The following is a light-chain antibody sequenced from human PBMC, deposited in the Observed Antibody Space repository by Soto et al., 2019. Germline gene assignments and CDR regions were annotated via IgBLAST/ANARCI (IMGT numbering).Light chain of an antibody. V-gene: IGKV3-20*01. Sequence: EIVLTQSPGSLSLSLGERATLSCRASQRVDSAFFAWYQQKPGQPPRLLMYGASRRATGIPDRFSGSGSGTGFTLTISRLEPEDVAVYYCQQYASSLTFGQGTKVEI. CDR3: QQYASSLT. J-gene: IGKJ1*01. CDR1: QRVDSAF. CDR2: GAS.